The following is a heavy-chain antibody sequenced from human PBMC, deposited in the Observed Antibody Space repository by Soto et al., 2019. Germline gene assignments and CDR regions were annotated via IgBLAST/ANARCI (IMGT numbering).Heavy chain of an antibody. D-gene: IGHD3-22*01. CDR3: ARDLGYYASDGYFDY. CDR1: GFTFSDYY. J-gene: IGHJ4*02. V-gene: IGHV3-11*01. Sequence: LRLSCAASGFTFSDYYMSWIRQAPGKGLEWVSYISSSGSIIYYADSVKGRFTISRDNAKNSLYLQLNSLRAEDTAVYYCARDLGYYASDGYFDYWGQGTVVTVSS. CDR2: ISSSGSII.